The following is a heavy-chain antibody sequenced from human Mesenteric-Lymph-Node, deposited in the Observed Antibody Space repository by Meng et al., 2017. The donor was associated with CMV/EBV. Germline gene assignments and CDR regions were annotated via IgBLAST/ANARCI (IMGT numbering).Heavy chain of an antibody. CDR3: ARGWSGYSEDY. D-gene: IGHD3-3*01. V-gene: IGHV4-38-2*02. CDR2: IHYSGTT. Sequence: SETLSLTCTVSGYSISSGYYWGWIRQPPGKGLEWIGSIHYSGTTYYNPSLKSRVTISVDTSKNQFSLKVRSVTAADTAVYYCARGWSGYSEDYWGQGTLVTVSS. CDR1: GYSISSGYY. J-gene: IGHJ4*02.